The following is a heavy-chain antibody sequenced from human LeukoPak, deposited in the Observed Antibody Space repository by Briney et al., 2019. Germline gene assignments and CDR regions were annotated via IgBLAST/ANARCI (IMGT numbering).Heavy chain of an antibody. CDR2: IYYTGST. CDR1: GGSISSLY. Sequence: AETLSLTCSVSGGSISSLYWSWIRQPPGKGLEWIGYIYYTGSTNYNPSLKSRVTMFVDMSKNQFSLRLSSVTAADTAVYYCARHRAYSSSSPFDYWGQGTRVTVPS. V-gene: IGHV4-59*08. D-gene: IGHD6-6*01. J-gene: IGHJ4*02. CDR3: ARHRAYSSSSPFDY.